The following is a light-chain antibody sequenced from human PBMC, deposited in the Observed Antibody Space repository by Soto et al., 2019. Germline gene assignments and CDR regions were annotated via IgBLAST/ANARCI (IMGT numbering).Light chain of an antibody. Sequence: QSALTQPASVSGSPGQSITISCTGTGSDIGTYNYVSWYQHHPGKAPKFIIYDVTNRPSGVSDRFSGSKSGNTASLTISGLQAEDEDDYFCKSYTSASTYVFATGTKVXVL. J-gene: IGLJ1*01. CDR2: DVT. CDR3: KSYTSASTYV. CDR1: GSDIGTYNY. V-gene: IGLV2-14*03.